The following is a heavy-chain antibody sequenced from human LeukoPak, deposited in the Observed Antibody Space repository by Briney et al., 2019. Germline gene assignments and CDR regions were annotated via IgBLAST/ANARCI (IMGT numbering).Heavy chain of an antibody. CDR1: GGSISSHY. CDR3: ARVRDDYVWGSYRPYFDY. CDR2: IYYSGST. V-gene: IGHV4-59*11. Sequence: PSDTLSLTCTVSGGSISSHYWSWIRQPPGKGLEWIGYIYYSGSTNYNPSLKSRVTISVDTSKNQFSLKLSSVTAADTAVYYCARVRDDYVWGSYRPYFDYWGQGTLVTVSS. D-gene: IGHD3-16*02. J-gene: IGHJ4*02.